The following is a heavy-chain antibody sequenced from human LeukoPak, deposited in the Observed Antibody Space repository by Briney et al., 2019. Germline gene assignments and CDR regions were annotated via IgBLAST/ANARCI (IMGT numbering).Heavy chain of an antibody. D-gene: IGHD4-17*01. CDR3: ARASQDGDFDDY. CDR2: IWPDGSTK. CDR1: GFPFSSYG. Sequence: GGSLRLSCTASGFPFSSYGMHWVRQAPGKGLVWVTVIWPDGSTKYYADSVKGRFTVSRDNSKNTLYLQMNSLRADDTAVYYCARASQDGDFDDYWGQGTLVTVSS. V-gene: IGHV3-33*01. J-gene: IGHJ4*02.